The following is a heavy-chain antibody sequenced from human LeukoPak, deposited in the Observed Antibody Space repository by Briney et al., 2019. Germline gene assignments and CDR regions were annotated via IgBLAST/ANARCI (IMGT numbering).Heavy chain of an antibody. CDR2: IYYSGST. Sequence: SETLSLTCTVSGGSISSYYWSWIRQPPGKGLEWIGYIYYSGSTNYNPSLKSRVTISVDTSKNQFSLKLSSVTAADTAVYYCARGYGDYYYYFMDVWGKGTTVTVSS. CDR3: ARGYGDYYYYFMDV. CDR1: GGSISSYY. V-gene: IGHV4-59*01. D-gene: IGHD4-17*01. J-gene: IGHJ6*03.